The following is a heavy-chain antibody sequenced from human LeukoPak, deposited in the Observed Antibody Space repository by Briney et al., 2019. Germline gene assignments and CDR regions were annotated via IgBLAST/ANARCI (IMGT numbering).Heavy chain of an antibody. CDR1: GGTFSSYA. V-gene: IGHV1-46*01. CDR3: ARASVDTAMRRGPLYYFDY. J-gene: IGHJ4*02. D-gene: IGHD5-18*01. Sequence: VSVKVSCKASGGTFSSYAISWVRQAPGQGLEWMGWINPSGGSTSYAQKFQGRVTMTRDTSTSTVYMELSSLRSEDTAVYYCARASVDTAMRRGPLYYFDYWGQGTLVTVSS. CDR2: INPSGGST.